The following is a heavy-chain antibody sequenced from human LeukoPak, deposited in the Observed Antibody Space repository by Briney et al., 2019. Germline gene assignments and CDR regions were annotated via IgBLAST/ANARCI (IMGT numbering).Heavy chain of an antibody. V-gene: IGHV5-51*01. Sequence: GESLKISCAGSGYNIINYWIGWVRQMPGKGLEWMGIIYPGDSDTRYSPSFQGQVTISADKSISTAYLQWSSLKASDTAMYYCARSLGRLYYFDYWGQGTLVTVSS. J-gene: IGHJ4*02. CDR2: IYPGDSDT. D-gene: IGHD2-21*01. CDR1: GYNIINYW. CDR3: ARSLGRLYYFDY.